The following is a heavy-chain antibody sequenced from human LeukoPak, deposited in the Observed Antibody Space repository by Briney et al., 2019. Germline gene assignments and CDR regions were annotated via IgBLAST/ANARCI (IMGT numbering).Heavy chain of an antibody. Sequence: KPSETLSLTCTVSGGSISSSSYYWGWIRQPPGKGLEWIGGIYYSGSTYYNPSLKSRVTISVDTSKNQFSLKLSSVTAADTAVYYCARLTGVVVDYWGQGTLVTVSS. J-gene: IGHJ4*02. CDR1: GGSISSSSYY. D-gene: IGHD3-3*01. CDR2: IYYSGST. V-gene: IGHV4-39*01. CDR3: ARLTGVVVDY.